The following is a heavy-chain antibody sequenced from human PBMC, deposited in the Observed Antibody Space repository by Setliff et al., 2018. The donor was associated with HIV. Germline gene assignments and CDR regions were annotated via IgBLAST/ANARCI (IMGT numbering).Heavy chain of an antibody. CDR2: INRSGST. D-gene: IGHD3-22*01. J-gene: IGHJ5*02. CDR1: GGSLSGHF. CDR3: ASRVYYYDSSGYLREEGFDP. V-gene: IGHV4-34*01. Sequence: SETLSLTCAVYGGSLSGHFWSWIRQPPGKGLEWIGEINRSGSTNYNSSLKSRVTMSVDTSKRQFSLKLASVTAADAAVYYCASRVYYYDSSGYLREEGFDPWGQGTLVTVTS.